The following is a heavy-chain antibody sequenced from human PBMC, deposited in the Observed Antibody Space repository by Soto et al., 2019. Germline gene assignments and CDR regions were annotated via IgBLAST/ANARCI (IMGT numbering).Heavy chain of an antibody. CDR1: GFTFSGYS. D-gene: IGHD6-13*01. V-gene: IGHV3-21*06. CDR2: ISNSSNYI. CDR3: ARDGQQLWYYFDY. Sequence: GGSLRLACAASGFTFSGYSMNWVRQAPGKGLEWVSSISNSSNYIYYADSVKGRFSISRDNAKNSLYLQMNSLRAEDTAVYYCARDGQQLWYYFDYWGQGALVTVS. J-gene: IGHJ4*02.